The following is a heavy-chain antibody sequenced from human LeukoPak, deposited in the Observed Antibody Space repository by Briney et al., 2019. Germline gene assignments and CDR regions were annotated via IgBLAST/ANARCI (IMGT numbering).Heavy chain of an antibody. Sequence: GASVKVSCKASGYTFTSYYMHWVRQAPGQGLEWMGLINPTGGSTGYAQKFQGRVTMTRNTSISTAYMELSSLRSEDTAVYYCARRSLQDAFDIWGQGTMVTVSS. J-gene: IGHJ3*02. CDR1: GYTFTSYY. CDR3: ARRSLQDAFDI. V-gene: IGHV1-46*01. CDR2: INPTGGST.